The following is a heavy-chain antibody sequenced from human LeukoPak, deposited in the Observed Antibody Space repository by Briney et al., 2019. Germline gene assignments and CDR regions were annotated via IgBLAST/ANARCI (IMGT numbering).Heavy chain of an antibody. CDR2: IYYSGST. V-gene: IGHV4-39*01. CDR3: ARPMRPYYYYMDV. CDR1: GGSISSSSYY. J-gene: IGHJ6*03. Sequence: SETLSLTCTVSGGSISSSSYYWGWIRQPPGKGLEWIGSIYYSGSTYYNPSLKSRVTLSVDTSKNQFSLKLSSVTAADTAVYYCARPMRPYYYYMDVWGKGTTVTVSS. D-gene: IGHD3-22*01.